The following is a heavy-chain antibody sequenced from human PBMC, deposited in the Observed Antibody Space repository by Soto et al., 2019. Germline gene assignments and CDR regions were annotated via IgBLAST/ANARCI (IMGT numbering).Heavy chain of an antibody. CDR3: AKGDTSGRYSLDY. J-gene: IGHJ4*02. V-gene: IGHV3-30*18. CDR2: ISYYGTNE. D-gene: IGHD1-26*01. CDR1: GFTFSGYG. Sequence: GGSLRLSCEASGFTFSGYGMHWVRQAPGKGLEWVAVISYYGTNEYYEDSVKGRFTISRDNSKNTLYLQMNSLRIEDTAVYFCAKGDTSGRYSLDYWGQGSRVTVSS.